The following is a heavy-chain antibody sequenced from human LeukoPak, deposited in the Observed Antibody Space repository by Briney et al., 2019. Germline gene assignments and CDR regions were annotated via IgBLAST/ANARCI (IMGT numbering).Heavy chain of an antibody. J-gene: IGHJ4*02. Sequence: QSGGSLRLSCAASGFTFSSYWMHWVRQAPGKGLVWVSRINSDGSSSSYADSVKGRFTISRDNAKNTLYLQMNSLRAEDTAVYYCARRGGLERRGTIDYWGQGTLVTVSS. CDR1: GFTFSSYW. CDR2: INSDGSSS. V-gene: IGHV3-74*01. D-gene: IGHD1-1*01. CDR3: ARRGGLERRGTIDY.